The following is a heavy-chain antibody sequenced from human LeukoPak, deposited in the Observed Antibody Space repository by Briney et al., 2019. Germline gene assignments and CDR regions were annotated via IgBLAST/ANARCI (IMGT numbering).Heavy chain of an antibody. CDR3: ARGPRWELLV. CDR2: IYYSGST. D-gene: IGHD1-26*01. V-gene: IGHV4-59*01. J-gene: IGHJ4*02. CDR1: GGSIRSYY. Sequence: SETLSLTCTVSGGSIRSYYWSWIRQPPGKGLEWIGYIYYSGSTNYNPSLKSRVTISVDTPKNQFSLKLSSVTAADTAVYYCARGPRWELLVWGQGTLVTVSS.